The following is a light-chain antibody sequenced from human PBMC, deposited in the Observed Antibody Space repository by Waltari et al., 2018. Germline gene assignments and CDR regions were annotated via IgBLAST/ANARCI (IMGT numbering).Light chain of an antibody. V-gene: IGKV4-1*01. Sequence: DIVMTQSPDSLALSLGERATINCKSGQSVLSSSNNKNYLSWYQQKPGQPPKLLIYWASTRQSGVPDRVSGSGSGTDFTLTISSLQAEDVAVYYCQQHYSSPRTFGQGTKVEVK. CDR2: WAS. CDR3: QQHYSSPRT. CDR1: QSVLSSSNNKNY. J-gene: IGKJ1*01.